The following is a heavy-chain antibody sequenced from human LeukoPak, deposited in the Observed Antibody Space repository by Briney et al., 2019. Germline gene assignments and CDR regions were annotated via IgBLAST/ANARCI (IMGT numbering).Heavy chain of an antibody. J-gene: IGHJ4*02. Sequence: TSETVSLTCTVSGGSISSSSYYWGWIRQPPGKGLEWIGSIYYSGSTYYNPSLKSRATISVDTSKNQFSLKLSSVTAADTAVYYCARRGPTIDYWGQGTLVTVSS. CDR1: GGSISSSSYY. V-gene: IGHV4-39*01. CDR2: IYYSGST. CDR3: ARRGPTIDY.